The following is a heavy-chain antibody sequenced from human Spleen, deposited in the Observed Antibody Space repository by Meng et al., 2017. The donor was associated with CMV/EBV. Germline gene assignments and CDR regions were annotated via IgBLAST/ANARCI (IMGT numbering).Heavy chain of an antibody. Sequence: ISSGGYYCSWIHQHPGKGLWWIGYIYSSGSTYYNPSLRSRVTISLDTSKNQFSLTLSSVTAADTAVYYCARETSPSSYSSGFYYFDYWGQGTLVTVSS. D-gene: IGHD6-19*01. CDR1: ISSGGYY. CDR3: ARETSPSSYSSGFYYFDY. CDR2: IYSSGST. V-gene: IGHV4-31*02. J-gene: IGHJ4*02.